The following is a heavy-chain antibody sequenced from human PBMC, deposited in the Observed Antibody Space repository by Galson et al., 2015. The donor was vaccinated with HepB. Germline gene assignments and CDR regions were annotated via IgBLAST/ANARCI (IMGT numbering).Heavy chain of an antibody. CDR1: GGTFSSYA. J-gene: IGHJ4*02. Sequence: SVKVSCKASGGTFSSYAISWVRQAPGQGLEWMGRIIPILGIANYAQKFQGRVTITADKSTSTAYMELSSLRSEDTAVYYCARDPVRGSFESDYFDYWGQGTLVTVSS. CDR3: ARDPVRGSFESDYFDY. V-gene: IGHV1-69*04. D-gene: IGHD1-26*01. CDR2: IIPILGIA.